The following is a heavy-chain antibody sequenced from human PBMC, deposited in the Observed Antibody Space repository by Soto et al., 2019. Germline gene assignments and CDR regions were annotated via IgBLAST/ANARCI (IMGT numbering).Heavy chain of an antibody. CDR1: GFSLTTTGVG. CDR2: IYWDDDK. D-gene: IGHD2-15*01. J-gene: IGHJ4*02. V-gene: IGHV2-5*02. Sequence: SGPTLVNPTQTLTLTCTFSGFSLTTTGVGVGWIRQPPGKALEWLALIYWDDDKRYSPSLKSRLSITKDTSKNQVILTMTNMEPVDTDTYYCANRWDSCSEGICYDYWGKGTLVTVSS. CDR3: ANRWDSCSEGICYDY.